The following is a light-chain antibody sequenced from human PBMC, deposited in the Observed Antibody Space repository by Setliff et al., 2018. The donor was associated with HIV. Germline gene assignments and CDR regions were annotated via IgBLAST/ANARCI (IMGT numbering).Light chain of an antibody. Sequence: QSVLTQTPSVSGAPGQRVTISCTLSNSNIGAGYDAHWYQQPPGTAPKLLIYGNNNRHTGVPDRISASKSGTSASLAITGLQAEDEADYYCQSYDSSLSRYVFGTGTKVTVL. CDR3: QSYDSSLSRYV. V-gene: IGLV1-40*01. CDR2: GNN. CDR1: NSNIGAGYD. J-gene: IGLJ1*01.